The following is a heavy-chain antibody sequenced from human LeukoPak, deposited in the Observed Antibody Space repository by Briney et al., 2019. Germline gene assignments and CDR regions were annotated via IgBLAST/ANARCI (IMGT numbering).Heavy chain of an antibody. CDR3: ARRGYCSNGVCYPDSVDY. D-gene: IGHD2-8*01. V-gene: IGHV5-51*01. CDR2: IYPGDSDT. J-gene: IGHJ4*02. Sequence: GESLKISCKGSGYSFTSYWIGWVRQMPGKGLDWMGIIYPGDSDTRYTPSFQGQVTISADKSISTAYLQWSSLKASDTAMYYCARRGYCSNGVCYPDSVDYWGQGTLVTVSS. CDR1: GYSFTSYW.